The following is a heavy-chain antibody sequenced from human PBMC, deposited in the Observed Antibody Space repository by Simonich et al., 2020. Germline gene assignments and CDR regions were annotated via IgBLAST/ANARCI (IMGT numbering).Heavy chain of an antibody. V-gene: IGHV4-34*01. Sequence: QVQLQQWGAGLLKPSETLSLTCAVYGGSFSGYYWSWIRQPPGKGLEWIGEINHSESPNYNPSLKSRGTISVDTSKNQFSLKLSSVTAADTAVYYCARGLRVAAAGTAFQHWGQGTLVTVSS. CDR3: ARGLRVAAAGTAFQH. CDR1: GGSFSGYY. D-gene: IGHD6-13*01. CDR2: INHSESP. J-gene: IGHJ1*01.